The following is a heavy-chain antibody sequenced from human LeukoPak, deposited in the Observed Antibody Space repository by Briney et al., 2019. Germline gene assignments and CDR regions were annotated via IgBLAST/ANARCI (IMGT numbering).Heavy chain of an antibody. CDR2: VDYSAST. Sequence: PETLSLTCTVSGGSIGGYYWTWIRQPPGKGLEWVGYVDYSASTNYNPSLKSRVTISIDTSKNQFSLKLNSVTAADTAVYYCARLRGPKYYYYYMDVWGKGTTVTVSS. V-gene: IGHV4-59*01. J-gene: IGHJ6*03. CDR1: GGSIGGYY. CDR3: ARLRGPKYYYYYMDV. D-gene: IGHD2-15*01.